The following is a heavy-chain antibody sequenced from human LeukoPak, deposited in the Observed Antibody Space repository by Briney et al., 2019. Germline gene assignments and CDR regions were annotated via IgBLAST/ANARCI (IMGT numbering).Heavy chain of an antibody. D-gene: IGHD2-15*01. V-gene: IGHV1-2*02. CDR3: ALGGAVVAAFTWLDP. Sequence: VASVRVSCKASGYTFTGYYIHWVRRAPGQGLEYMGWINPNSGGTNYAQEFQGRVTMTRDTSISTAYMELSSLISDDTAVYYCALGGAVVAAFTWLDPWGQGTLVTVSS. J-gene: IGHJ5*02. CDR1: GYTFTGYY. CDR2: INPNSGGT.